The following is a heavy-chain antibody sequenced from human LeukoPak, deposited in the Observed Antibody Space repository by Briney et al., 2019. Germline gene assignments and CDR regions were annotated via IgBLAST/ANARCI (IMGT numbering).Heavy chain of an antibody. CDR1: GFTFNSYS. V-gene: IGHV3-23*01. CDR3: SKKSPTDAIVGNYFGN. D-gene: IGHD2-21*01. J-gene: IGHJ4*02. Sequence: GGSLRLSCAASGFTFNSYSMNWVRQAPGKGLEWVSGISGSGGNTYYADSVKGRFTISRDNSKNTAYLEMSSLRGEDTAVYYCSKKSPTDAIVGNYFGNWGQGTLVTVSS. CDR2: ISGSGGNT.